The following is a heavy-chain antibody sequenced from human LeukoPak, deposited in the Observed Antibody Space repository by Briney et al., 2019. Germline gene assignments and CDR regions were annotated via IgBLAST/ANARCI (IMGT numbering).Heavy chain of an antibody. D-gene: IGHD5-12*01. CDR3: ARGNSGDDYAFDI. J-gene: IGHJ3*02. CDR1: GGSISSYH. V-gene: IGHV4-59*01. Sequence: PSETLTLTCTVSGGSISSYHGSWIRQPPGKGLQWIGFIYSSGSTNYNPSLKSRVTISLDSSKNQFSLRVSSVTSADTAVYYCARGNSGDDYAFDIWGQATKPSVSS. CDR2: IYSSGST.